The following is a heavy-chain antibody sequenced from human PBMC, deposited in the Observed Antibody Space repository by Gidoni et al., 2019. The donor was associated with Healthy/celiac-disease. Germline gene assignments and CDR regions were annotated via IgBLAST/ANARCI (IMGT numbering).Heavy chain of an antibody. V-gene: IGHV3-21*01. Sequence: DVQLVESAGGLVKPGGCLRLSCAASGFTFSSYSMNWVRQAPGKGLEWVASISSSSSYIYYADSVKGRFTISRDNAKNALYLQMNSLRAEDTAVDYCARENYYYYGMDVWGQGTTVTVSS. CDR3: ARENYYYYGMDV. J-gene: IGHJ6*02. CDR2: ISSSSSYI. CDR1: GFTFSSYS.